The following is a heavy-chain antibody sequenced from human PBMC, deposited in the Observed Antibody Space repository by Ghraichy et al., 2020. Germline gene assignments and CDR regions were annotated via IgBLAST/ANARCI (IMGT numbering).Heavy chain of an antibody. D-gene: IGHD3-16*02. Sequence: GRSLRLSCAASGFTFSSYSMNWVRQAPGKGLEWVSSISSSSSYIYYADSVKGRFTISRDNAKNSVYLQMNSLRAEDTAVYYCARDAMITFGGVIVRNHWGQGTLVTVSS. V-gene: IGHV3-21*01. J-gene: IGHJ5*02. CDR3: ARDAMITFGGVIVRNH. CDR2: ISSSSSYI. CDR1: GFTFSSYS.